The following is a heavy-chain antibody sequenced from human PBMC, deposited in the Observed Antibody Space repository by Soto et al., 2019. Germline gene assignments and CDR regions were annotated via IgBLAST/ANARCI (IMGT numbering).Heavy chain of an antibody. CDR2: IYSCGST. V-gene: IGHV3-53*05. CDR1: GFTVSSNY. Sequence: GGSLRLSCAASGFTVSSNYMSWVRQAPGKGLEWVSVIYSCGSTYYADSVKGRFTISRDNSKNTLYLQMNSLRSEDTAVYYCAREGPPLVVPAAIGPILGYYGMDVWGQGTTVTVSS. J-gene: IGHJ6*02. D-gene: IGHD2-2*02. CDR3: AREGPPLVVPAAIGPILGYYGMDV.